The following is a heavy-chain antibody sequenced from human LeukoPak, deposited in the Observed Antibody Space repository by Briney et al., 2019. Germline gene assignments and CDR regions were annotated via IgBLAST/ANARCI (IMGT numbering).Heavy chain of an antibody. CDR2: IYHSGST. V-gene: IGHV4-4*02. CDR3: ATYDYGGNSDAFDI. Sequence: SETLSLTCAVSGGSISSSNWWSWVRQPPGKGLEWIGVIYHSGSTNYNPSLKSRVTISVDKSKNQSSLKLSSVTAADTAVYYCATYDYGGNSDAFDIWGQGTMVTVSS. J-gene: IGHJ3*02. D-gene: IGHD4-23*01. CDR1: GGSISSSNW.